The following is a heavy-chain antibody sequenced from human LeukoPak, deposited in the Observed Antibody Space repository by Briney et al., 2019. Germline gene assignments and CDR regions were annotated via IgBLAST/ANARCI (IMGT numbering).Heavy chain of an antibody. Sequence: GGSLRLSCAASGFTFSNYEMNWFRQAPGKGLEWVSYISSSGSTLYYADSVKGRFTISRDNAKNSLYLQMNSLRAEGTAVYYCARYRSDDFGAFDIWGQGTMVTVSS. D-gene: IGHD4/OR15-4a*01. CDR1: GFTFSNYE. J-gene: IGHJ3*02. CDR2: ISSSGSTL. CDR3: ARYRSDDFGAFDI. V-gene: IGHV3-48*03.